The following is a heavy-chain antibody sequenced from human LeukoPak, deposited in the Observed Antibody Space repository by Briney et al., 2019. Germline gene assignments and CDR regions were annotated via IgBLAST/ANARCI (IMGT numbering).Heavy chain of an antibody. Sequence: SETLSLTCTVSGGSISSYYWSWIRQPPGKGLEWIGYIYYSGSTNYNPSLKSRVTISVDTSKNQFSLKLSSVTAADTAVYYCARGGMVRGVSFFTGGGYNWFDPWGQGTLVTVSS. CDR1: GGSISSYY. CDR2: IYYSGST. V-gene: IGHV4-59*01. J-gene: IGHJ5*02. CDR3: ARGGMVRGVSFFTGGGYNWFDP. D-gene: IGHD3-10*01.